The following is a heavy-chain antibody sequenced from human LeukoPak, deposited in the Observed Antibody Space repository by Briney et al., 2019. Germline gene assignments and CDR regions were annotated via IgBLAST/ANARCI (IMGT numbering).Heavy chain of an antibody. J-gene: IGHJ6*04. Sequence: GRSLRLSCAASGFTFSSYGMHWVRQAPGKGLEWVAVISYDGSNKYYADSVKGRFTISRDNSKNTLSLQMNSLRAEDTAVYYCAKDQGLQGSSWSLYYYYYGMDVWGKGTTVTVPS. CDR3: AKDQGLQGSSWSLYYYYYGMDV. V-gene: IGHV3-30*18. CDR1: GFTFSSYG. D-gene: IGHD6-13*01. CDR2: ISYDGSNK.